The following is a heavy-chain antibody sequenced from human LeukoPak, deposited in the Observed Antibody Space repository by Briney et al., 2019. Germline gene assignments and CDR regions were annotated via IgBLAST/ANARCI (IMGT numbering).Heavy chain of an antibody. CDR2: ISWNSGSI. V-gene: IGHV3-9*01. CDR1: GFTFDDYA. J-gene: IGHJ4*02. D-gene: IGHD6-19*01. CDR3: AKGSSSGPWAY. Sequence: GGSLRLSCAASGFTFDDYAMHWVRQAPGKGLEWVSGISWNSGSIGYADSVKGRFTISRDNAKNSLYLQMNSLRAEDTALYYCAKGSSSGPWAYWGQGTLVTVSS.